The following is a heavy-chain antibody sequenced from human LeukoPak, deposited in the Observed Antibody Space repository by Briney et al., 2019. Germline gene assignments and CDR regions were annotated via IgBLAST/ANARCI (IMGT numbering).Heavy chain of an antibody. CDR2: IYYSGST. CDR3: ARDPGYYYGSGSYDWFDP. CDR1: GGSISSSSYY. V-gene: IGHV4-39*07. Sequence: PSETLSLTCTVSGGSISSSSYYWGWIRQPPGKGLEWIGSIYYSGSTYYNPSLKSRVTIAVDTSKNQFSLKLSSVTAADTAVYYCARDPGYYYGSGSYDWFDPWGQGTLVTVSS. J-gene: IGHJ5*02. D-gene: IGHD3-10*01.